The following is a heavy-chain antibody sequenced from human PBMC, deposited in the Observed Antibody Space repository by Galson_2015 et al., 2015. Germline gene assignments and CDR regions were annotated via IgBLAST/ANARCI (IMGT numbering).Heavy chain of an antibody. CDR1: GFTFSSYA. J-gene: IGHJ5*02. Sequence: SLRLSCAASGFTFSSYAMHWVRQAPGKGLEWVAVISYDGSNKYYADSVKGRFTISRDNSKNTLYLQMNSLRAEDTAVYCCARGVVGSWFDPWGQGTLVTVSS. CDR3: ARGVVGSWFDP. CDR2: ISYDGSNK. V-gene: IGHV3-30-3*01. D-gene: IGHD3-10*01.